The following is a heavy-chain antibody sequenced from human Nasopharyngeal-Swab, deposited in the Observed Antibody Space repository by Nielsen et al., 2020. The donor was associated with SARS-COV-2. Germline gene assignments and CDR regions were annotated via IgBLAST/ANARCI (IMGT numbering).Heavy chain of an antibody. D-gene: IGHD2-21*02. V-gene: IGHV3-73*01. J-gene: IGHJ4*03. CDR2: IRSKGNNYAT. Sequence: GESLKISCAASGFTFSDSAIHWVRQASGKGLEWVGRIRSKGNNYATAYAASVKGRFIIFRDDPTNTAYLQMNSLKTEDTAVYYCTRCGGGCYSGRDYWGQGTTVIVSS. CDR1: GFTFSDSA. CDR3: TRCGGGCYSGRDY.